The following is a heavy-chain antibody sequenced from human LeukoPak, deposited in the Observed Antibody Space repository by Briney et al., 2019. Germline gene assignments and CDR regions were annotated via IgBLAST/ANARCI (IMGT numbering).Heavy chain of an antibody. Sequence: GGSLRLSCAASGFTLSGYGMHWVRQAPGKGLEWVAVIWYGGSNKYYADSVKGRFTISRDNSKNTLYLQMNSLRAEDTAVYYCAKDRGTGLTYFDYWGQGTLVTVSS. CDR3: AKDRGTGLTYFDY. V-gene: IGHV3-30*02. D-gene: IGHD1-1*01. CDR1: GFTLSGYG. J-gene: IGHJ4*02. CDR2: IWYGGSNK.